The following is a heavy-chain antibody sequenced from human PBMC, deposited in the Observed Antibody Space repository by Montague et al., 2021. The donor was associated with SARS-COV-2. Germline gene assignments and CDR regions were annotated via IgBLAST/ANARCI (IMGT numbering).Heavy chain of an antibody. V-gene: IGHV4-34*01. D-gene: IGHD1-26*01. J-gene: IGHJ6*02. CDR3: AWYRGRCAEIYDTYCDCGLDV. CDR2: INQSGST. Sequence: SETLSLTCAVYGGSFSVHYWTWIRQPPGEGLEWVGQINQSGSTNYNPSLKSRVTISTYTSKNQFSIKMTSMTAADTGVYYCAWYRGRCAEIYDTYCDCGLDVWGQGTRVTGSS. CDR1: GGSFSVHY.